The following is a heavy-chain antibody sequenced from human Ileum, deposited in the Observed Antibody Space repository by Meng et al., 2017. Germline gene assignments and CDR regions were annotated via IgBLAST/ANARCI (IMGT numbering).Heavy chain of an antibody. V-gene: IGHV3-21*01. CDR3: ARDFSGSYYTNYFDY. J-gene: IGHJ4*02. Sequence: EVQLVESGGGLVKPGGSLRLSCAASGFSLRSYSVNWARQAPGKGLEWVSSISSSSSYIFYADSVKGRFTISRDNAKNSVYLQMNSLRAEDTAVYYCARDFSGSYYTNYFDYWGQGTLVTVSS. CDR1: GFSLRSYS. CDR2: ISSSSSYI. D-gene: IGHD1-26*01.